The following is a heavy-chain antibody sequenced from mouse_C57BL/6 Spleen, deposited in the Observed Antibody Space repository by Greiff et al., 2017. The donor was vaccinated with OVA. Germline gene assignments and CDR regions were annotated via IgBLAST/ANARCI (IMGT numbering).Heavy chain of an antibody. CDR3: ASITTVRWYFDV. Sequence: VQLKQSGPELVKPGASVKISCKASGYTFTDYYMNWVKQSHGKSLEWIGDINPNNGGTSYNQKFKGKATLTVDKSSSTAYMELRSLTSEDSAVYYCASITTVRWYFDVWGTGTTVTVSS. J-gene: IGHJ1*03. CDR2: INPNNGGT. V-gene: IGHV1-26*01. D-gene: IGHD1-1*01. CDR1: GYTFTDYY.